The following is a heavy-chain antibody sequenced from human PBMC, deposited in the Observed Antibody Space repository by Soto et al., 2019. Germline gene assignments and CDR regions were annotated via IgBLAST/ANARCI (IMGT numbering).Heavy chain of an antibody. CDR3: ARDHSEIVVVIPGY. J-gene: IGHJ4*02. CDR2: IWYDGSNK. Sequence: GGSLRLSCAASGFTFSSYGMHWVRQAPGKGLEWVAVIWYDGSNKYYADSVKGRFTISRDNSKNTLYLQMNSLRAEDTAVYYCARDHSEIVVVIPGYWGQGTLVTVS. V-gene: IGHV3-33*01. D-gene: IGHD3-22*01. CDR1: GFTFSSYG.